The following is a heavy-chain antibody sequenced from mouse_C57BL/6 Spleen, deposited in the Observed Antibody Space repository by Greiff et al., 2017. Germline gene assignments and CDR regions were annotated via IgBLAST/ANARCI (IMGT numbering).Heavy chain of an antibody. CDR2: INPGSGGT. CDR3: ARSDYYGSSYWFAY. CDR1: GYAFTNYL. V-gene: IGHV1-54*01. Sequence: QVQLQQSGAELVRPGTSVKVSCKASGYAFTNYLIEWVKQRPGQGLEWIGVINPGSGGTNYNEKFKGKATLTADKSSSTAYMQLSSLTSEDSAVYVCARSDYYGSSYWFAYWGQGTLVTVSA. D-gene: IGHD1-1*01. J-gene: IGHJ3*01.